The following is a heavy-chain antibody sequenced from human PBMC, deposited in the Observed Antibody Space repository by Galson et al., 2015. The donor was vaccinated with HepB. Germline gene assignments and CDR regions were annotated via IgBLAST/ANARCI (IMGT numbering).Heavy chain of an antibody. CDR3: ARVGDRIQLWFALDV. D-gene: IGHD5-18*01. CDR1: GFTFSSYA. Sequence: SLRLSCAASGFTFSSYAMHWVRQAPGMGLEWVAFISYDGSNKYYADSVKGRFTISRDIFKNTLFLQMNSLRAEDTAVYYCARVGDRIQLWFALDVWGQGTMVTVSS. J-gene: IGHJ3*01. CDR2: ISYDGSNK. V-gene: IGHV3-30-3*01.